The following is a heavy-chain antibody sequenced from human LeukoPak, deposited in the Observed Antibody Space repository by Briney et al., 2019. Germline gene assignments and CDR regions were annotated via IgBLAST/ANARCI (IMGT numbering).Heavy chain of an antibody. J-gene: IGHJ4*02. D-gene: IGHD4-17*01. Sequence: PSETLSLTCTVSRGYISTYYWSWIRQPPGKGLEWIGYIFYTGTTNYNPSLKSRVAISVDTSKNQFSLRLTSVTAADTAVYYCGRGENGDYEIDSWGQGTQVTVSS. CDR3: GRGENGDYEIDS. CDR2: IFYTGTT. CDR1: RGYISTYY. V-gene: IGHV4-59*01.